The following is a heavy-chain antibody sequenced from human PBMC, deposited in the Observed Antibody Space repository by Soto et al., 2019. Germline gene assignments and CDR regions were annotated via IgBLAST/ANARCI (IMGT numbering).Heavy chain of an antibody. CDR1: GFTFSNFG. J-gene: IGHJ4*02. CDR3: ARVFCRGDCYSPLDY. CDR2: ISSSDKYI. Sequence: PGGALRLCCVASGFTFSNFGLNWVRQAPGKGLEWVSSISSSDKYIYYADSVKGRFTISRDNAKNSLSLQMKSLRADDTAVYYCARVFCRGDCYSPLDYWGQGTLVTVSS. V-gene: IGHV3-21*01. D-gene: IGHD2-21*02.